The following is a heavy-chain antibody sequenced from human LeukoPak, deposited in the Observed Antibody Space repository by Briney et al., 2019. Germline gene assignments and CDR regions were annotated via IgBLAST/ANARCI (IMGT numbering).Heavy chain of an antibody. CDR3: ARDCPGPPYDH. J-gene: IGHJ4*02. CDR1: GGSIRVSDTYG. V-gene: IGHV4-39*02. CDR2: ISYSGTT. Sequence: PSETLSLTCTVSGGSIRVSDTYGWAWIRQPPGKGLEWIATISYSGTTYYNPSFKSRVTISIDTSKNQFSLKLSSVTAADTAVYFCARDCPGPPYDHWGQGTLVTVSS.